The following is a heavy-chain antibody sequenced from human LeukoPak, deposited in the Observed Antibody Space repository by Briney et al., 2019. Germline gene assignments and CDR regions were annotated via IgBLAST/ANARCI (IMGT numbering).Heavy chain of an antibody. V-gene: IGHV3-7*01. D-gene: IGHD3-9*01. CDR3: ARPYYDILTGYPYYFDY. CDR1: GCSFSSYW. CDR2: IKQDGSEK. J-gene: IGHJ4*02. Sequence: PGGSLRLTCAASGCSFSSYWMSWVRQPPGKGLEWVANIKQDGSEKYYVDSVKGRFTISRDNAKNSLYLQMNSLRAEDTAVYYCARPYYDILTGYPYYFDYWGQGTLVTVSS.